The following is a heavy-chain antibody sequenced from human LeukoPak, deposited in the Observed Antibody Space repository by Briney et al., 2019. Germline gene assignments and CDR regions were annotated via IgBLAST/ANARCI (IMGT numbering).Heavy chain of an antibody. J-gene: IGHJ1*01. V-gene: IGHV3-7*01. CDR1: GFTFNSYN. CDR3: ATYSSLNRREFQF. CDR2: IKTDGSEK. Sequence: GGSLRLSCAASGFTFNSYNMNWVRQAPGKGLQWVANIKTDGSEKYYVDSVKGRFTISRDNAKNSLYLQMNRLRAEDTAVYYCATYSSLNRREFQFWGQGTLLTVSS. D-gene: IGHD3-22*01.